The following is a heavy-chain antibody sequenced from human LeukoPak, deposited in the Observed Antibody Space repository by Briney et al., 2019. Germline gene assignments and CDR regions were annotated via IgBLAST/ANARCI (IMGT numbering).Heavy chain of an antibody. Sequence: PGGSLRLSCAASGFTFSIYWMSWVRQAPGKGLEWVANISQDGGEKYYVDSVKGRFTISRDNAKNSLYLQMNSLRAEDTAVYYCARYCSGGSCFDYWGQGTLVTVSS. J-gene: IGHJ4*02. CDR1: GFTFSIYW. D-gene: IGHD2-15*01. CDR3: ARYCSGGSCFDY. V-gene: IGHV3-7*03. CDR2: ISQDGGEK.